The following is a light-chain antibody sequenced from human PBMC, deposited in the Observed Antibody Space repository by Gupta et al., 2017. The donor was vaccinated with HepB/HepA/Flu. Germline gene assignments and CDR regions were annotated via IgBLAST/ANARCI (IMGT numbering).Light chain of an antibody. J-gene: IGLJ1*01. CDR1: ISNIGAGYD. Sequence: SVLTQPPSVSGAPGQRVTISCTGSISNIGAGYDVHWYRRQPGTAPKLLIYGNSNRPSGFPDRFSGSKCGTAASVAITGLQAEDEADYYCQSYYSILSPYVFGTGTKVTVL. CDR2: GNS. CDR3: QSYYSILSPYV. V-gene: IGLV1-40*01.